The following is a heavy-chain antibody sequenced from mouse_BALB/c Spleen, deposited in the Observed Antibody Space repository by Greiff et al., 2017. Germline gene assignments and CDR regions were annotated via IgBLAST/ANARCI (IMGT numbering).Heavy chain of an antibody. D-gene: IGHD2-2*01. CDR1: GFSLTGYG. V-gene: IGHV2-6-7*01. J-gene: IGHJ4*01. Sequence: VQGVESGPGLVAPSQSLSITCTVSGFSLTGYGVNWVRQPPGKGLEWLGMIWGDGSTDYNSALKSRLSISKDNSKSQVFLKMNSLQTDDTARYYCAIYYGYDEFAMDYWGQGTSVTVSS. CDR3: AIYYGYDEFAMDY. CDR2: IWGDGST.